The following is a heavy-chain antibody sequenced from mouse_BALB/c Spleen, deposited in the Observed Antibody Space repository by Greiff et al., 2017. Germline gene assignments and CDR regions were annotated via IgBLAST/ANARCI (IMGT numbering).Heavy chain of an antibody. D-gene: IGHD2-3*01. J-gene: IGHJ2*01. Sequence: EVKVVESGGGLVKPGGSLKLSCAASGFTFSSYAMSWVRQTPEKRLEWVASISSGGSTYYPDSVKGRFTISRDNARNILYLQMSSLRSEDTAMYYCARGDGYYSFDYWGQGTTLTVSS. CDR3: ARGDGYYSFDY. CDR2: ISSGGST. V-gene: IGHV5-6-5*01. CDR1: GFTFSSYA.